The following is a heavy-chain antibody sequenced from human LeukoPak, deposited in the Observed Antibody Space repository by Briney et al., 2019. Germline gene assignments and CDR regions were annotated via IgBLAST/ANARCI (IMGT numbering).Heavy chain of an antibody. CDR1: GGSFSGYY. V-gene: IGHV4-34*01. J-gene: IGHJ4*02. D-gene: IGHD1-26*01. CDR2: INHSGST. CDR3: ARGGYSGSYFY. Sequence: SETLSLTCAVYGGSFSGYYWIWIRQPPGKGLEWIGEINHSGSTNYNPSLKSRVTISVDTSKNQFSLKLSSVTAADTAVYYCARGGYSGSYFYWGQGTLVTVSS.